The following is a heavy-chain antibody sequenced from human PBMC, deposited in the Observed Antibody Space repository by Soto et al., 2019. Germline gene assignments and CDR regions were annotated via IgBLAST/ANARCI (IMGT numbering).Heavy chain of an antibody. Sequence: SETLSLTCTVSGGSISSYYWSWIRQPPGKGLEWIGYIYYSGSTNYNPSLKSRVTISVDTSKNQFSLKLNSVTAADTAVYYCARDPGYYDILTGYYSPHGAFDIWGQGTMVTVSS. CDR3: ARDPGYYDILTGYYSPHGAFDI. CDR2: IYYSGST. J-gene: IGHJ3*02. CDR1: GGSISSYY. D-gene: IGHD3-9*01. V-gene: IGHV4-59*12.